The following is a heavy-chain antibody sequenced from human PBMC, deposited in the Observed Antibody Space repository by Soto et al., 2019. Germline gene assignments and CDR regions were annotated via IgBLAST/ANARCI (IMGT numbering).Heavy chain of an antibody. D-gene: IGHD2-2*01. Sequence: SETLSLTCAVYGWSFSGYYWSWIRQPPGKGLEWIGEINHSGSTNYNPSLKSRVTISVDTSKNQFSLKLSSVTAADTAVYYCARAHSVDIVVVPAARTXDYWGQGTLVTVSS. CDR2: INHSGST. CDR1: GWSFSGYY. J-gene: IGHJ4*02. V-gene: IGHV4-34*01. CDR3: ARAHSVDIVVVPAARTXDY.